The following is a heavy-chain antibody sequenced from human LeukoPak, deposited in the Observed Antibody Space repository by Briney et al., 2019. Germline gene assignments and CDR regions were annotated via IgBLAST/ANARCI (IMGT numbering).Heavy chain of an antibody. CDR3: ARVGVFEAAAGQFDY. V-gene: IGHV3-74*01. J-gene: IGHJ4*02. Sequence: GGSLRLSCAASGFTFSSYWMHWVRQAPGKGLVWVSRIDSGGSDTSYADFVKGRFTISRDNAKNTLYLQMNSLRAEDTAVYYCARVGVFEAAAGQFDYWGQGTLVTVSS. CDR2: IDSGGSDT. CDR1: GFTFSSYW. D-gene: IGHD6-13*01.